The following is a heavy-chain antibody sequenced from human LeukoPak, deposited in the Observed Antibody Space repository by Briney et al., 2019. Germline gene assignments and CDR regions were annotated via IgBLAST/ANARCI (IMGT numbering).Heavy chain of an antibody. CDR2: INPNSGGT. CDR1: GYTFTGYY. D-gene: IGHD4-17*01. Sequence: ASVKVSCKASGYTFTGYYMHWVRQAPGQGLEWMGRINPNSGGTNYAQKFQGRVTITADESTSTAYMELSSLRSEDTAVYYCAKTTVTTFDYWGQGTLVTVSS. J-gene: IGHJ4*02. CDR3: AKTTVTTFDY. V-gene: IGHV1-2*06.